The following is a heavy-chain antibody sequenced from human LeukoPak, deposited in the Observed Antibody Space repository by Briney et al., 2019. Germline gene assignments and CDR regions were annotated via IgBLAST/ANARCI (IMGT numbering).Heavy chain of an antibody. CDR2: INPNSGGT. V-gene: IGHV1-2*02. Sequence: ASVKVSCKASGYTFTSYGISWVRQAPGQGLEWMGWINPNSGGTNYAQKFQGRVTMTRDTSISTAYMELSRLRSDDTAVYYCARLMVTDGDGQNSDYWGQGTLVTVSS. J-gene: IGHJ4*02. CDR1: GYTFTSYG. CDR3: ARLMVTDGDGQNSDY. D-gene: IGHD2-21*02.